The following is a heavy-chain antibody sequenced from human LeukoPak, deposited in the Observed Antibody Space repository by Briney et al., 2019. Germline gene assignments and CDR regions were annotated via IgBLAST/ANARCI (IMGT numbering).Heavy chain of an antibody. D-gene: IGHD3-16*02. CDR1: GGSFSGYY. Sequence: ASETLSLTCAVYGGSFSGYYWSWIRQPPGKGLEWIGEINHSGSTNYNPSLKSRVTISVDTSKNQFSLKLSSVTAADTAVYYCAREGPLAARPPIWGSYRPPFSYFDYWGQGTLVTVPS. J-gene: IGHJ4*02. V-gene: IGHV4-34*01. CDR2: INHSGST. CDR3: AREGPLAARPPIWGSYRPPFSYFDY.